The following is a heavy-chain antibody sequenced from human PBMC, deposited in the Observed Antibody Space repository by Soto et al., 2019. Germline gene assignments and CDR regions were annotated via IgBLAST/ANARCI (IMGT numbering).Heavy chain of an antibody. D-gene: IGHD2-15*01. V-gene: IGHV3-23*01. J-gene: IGHJ4*02. CDR1: GFTFSNFV. CDR2: ITGSSGNT. Sequence: VGSLRLSCAASGFTFSNFVMSWVRQAPGKGLQWVSRITGSSGNTYYADSVKGRFTISRDNSKNTLYLQMSSLRAEDTAVYYCAKPATYCSGGNCLDYWGQGTLVTVSS. CDR3: AKPATYCSGGNCLDY.